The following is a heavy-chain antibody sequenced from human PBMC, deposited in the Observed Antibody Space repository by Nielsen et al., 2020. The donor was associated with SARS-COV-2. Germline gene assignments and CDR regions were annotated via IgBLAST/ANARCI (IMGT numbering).Heavy chain of an antibody. V-gene: IGHV3-9*01. CDR3: AKDIEQWLLVDGYRRLDP. CDR2: ISWNSGSI. J-gene: IGHJ5*02. CDR1: GFTFDDYA. D-gene: IGHD6-19*01. Sequence: GGSLRLSCAASGFTFDDYAMHWVRQAPGKGLEWVSGISWNSGSIGYADSVKGRFTISRDNAKNSLYLQMNSLRAEDTALYYCAKDIEQWLLVDGYRRLDPWGQGTLVTVSS.